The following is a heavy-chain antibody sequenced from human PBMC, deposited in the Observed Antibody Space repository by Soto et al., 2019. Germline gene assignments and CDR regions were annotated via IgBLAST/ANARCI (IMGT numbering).Heavy chain of an antibody. CDR3: AATIAAAGTGGMDV. CDR2: IVVGSGNT. V-gene: IGHV1-58*02. D-gene: IGHD6-13*01. J-gene: IGHJ6*02. CDR1: GFTFTSSA. Sequence: QMQLVQSGPEVKKPGTSVKVSCKASGFTFTSSAMQWVRQARGQRLEWIGWIVVGSGNTNYAQKFQERVTITRDMSTSKAYMELGSLRSEDTAVYYCAATIAAAGTGGMDVWGQGTTVTVSS.